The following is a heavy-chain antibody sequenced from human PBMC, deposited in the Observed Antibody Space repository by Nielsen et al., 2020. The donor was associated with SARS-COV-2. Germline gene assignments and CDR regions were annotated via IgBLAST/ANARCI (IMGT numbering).Heavy chain of an antibody. J-gene: IGHJ6*03. D-gene: IGHD3-3*01. CDR2: IYYSGST. Sequence: SETLSLTCTVSGGSISSSSYYWGWIRQPPGKGLEWIGSIYYSGSTYYNPSLKSRVTISVDTSKNQFSLKLSSVTAADTAVYYCARSPYDVWSGRDYYYYMDVWGKGTTVTVSS. CDR1: GGSISSSSYY. CDR3: ARSPYDVWSGRDYYYYMDV. V-gene: IGHV4-39*07.